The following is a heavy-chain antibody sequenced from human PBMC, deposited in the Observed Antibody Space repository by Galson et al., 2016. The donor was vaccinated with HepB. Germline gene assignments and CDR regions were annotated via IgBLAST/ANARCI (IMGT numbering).Heavy chain of an antibody. CDR2: TYYRSKWWN. V-gene: IGHV6-1*01. CDR3: ARAETNWDGTGDHWFDP. D-gene: IGHD7-27*01. J-gene: IGHJ5*02. Sequence: CAISGDSVTNNGAAWTWIRQSPSRGLEWLGRTYYRSKWWNTYAVSAKSRITINPDTSKNQFSLQLNSVTPEDTAVYYCARAETNWDGTGDHWFDPWGQGTLVTVSA. CDR1: GDSVTNNGAA.